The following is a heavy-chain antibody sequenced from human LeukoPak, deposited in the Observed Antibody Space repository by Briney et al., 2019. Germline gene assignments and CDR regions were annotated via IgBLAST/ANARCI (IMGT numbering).Heavy chain of an antibody. CDR2: IYYSGST. CDR1: GGSISSSSYY. J-gene: IGHJ4*02. Sequence: SETLSLTCTVSGGSISSSSYYWGWIRQPPGKGLEWIGSIYYSGSTYYNPSLKSRVTISVDTSKNQFSLKLSSVTAADTAVYYCARDGGTAGYWGQGTLVTVSS. CDR3: ARDGGTAGY. D-gene: IGHD3-16*01. V-gene: IGHV4-39*07.